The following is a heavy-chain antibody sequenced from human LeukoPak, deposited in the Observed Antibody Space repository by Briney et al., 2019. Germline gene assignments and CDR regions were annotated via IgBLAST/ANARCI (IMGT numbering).Heavy chain of an antibody. Sequence: QPGGSLRLSCAASGFTFSTYAMTWVRQAPGKGLEWVSAISGSGGSTYYADFVKGRFTISRDNSKSTLYLQMNSLRAEDTALYYCARYCTGSSCSAGGNYYGMDVWGQGTTVTVSS. CDR2: ISGSGGST. CDR1: GFTFSTYA. CDR3: ARYCTGSSCSAGGNYYGMDV. J-gene: IGHJ6*02. V-gene: IGHV3-23*01. D-gene: IGHD2-2*01.